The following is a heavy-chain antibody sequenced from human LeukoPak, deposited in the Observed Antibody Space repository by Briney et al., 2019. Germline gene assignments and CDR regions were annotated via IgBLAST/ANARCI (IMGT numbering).Heavy chain of an antibody. CDR2: ISGSGGST. CDR1: GFTFSSYA. V-gene: IGHV3-23*01. J-gene: IGHJ4*02. D-gene: IGHD6-19*01. CDR3: AKESSGGWYFDY. Sequence: GGSLRLSCAASGFTFSSYAMSWVRQAPGKGLEWVSAISGSGGSTYYADSVKGRFTISRDNSKNSLYLQMNSLRAQDTAVYYCAKESSGGWYFDYWGQGTLVTVSS.